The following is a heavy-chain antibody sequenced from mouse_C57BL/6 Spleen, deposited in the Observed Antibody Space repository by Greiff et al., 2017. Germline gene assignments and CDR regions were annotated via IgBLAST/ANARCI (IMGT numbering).Heavy chain of an antibody. D-gene: IGHD2-4*01. Sequence: QVQLQQPGTELVKPGASVKLSCKASGYTFTSYWMHWVKQRPGQGLEWIGYINPSNGGTNYNEKFKSKATLTADKSSSTAYLQLCIQTSEESAVYYSARKRGKDYDYDRYWYFDDWCTGTTVTVSS. CDR2: INPSNGGT. V-gene: IGHV1-53*01. CDR1: GYTFTSYW. J-gene: IGHJ1*03. CDR3: ARKRGKDYDYDRYWYFDD.